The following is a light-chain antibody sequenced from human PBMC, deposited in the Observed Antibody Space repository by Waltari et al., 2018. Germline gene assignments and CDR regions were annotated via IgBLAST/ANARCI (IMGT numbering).Light chain of an antibody. Sequence: SYVLTQPPSVSVAPGQTARVTCGGNNFGSKSVHWYQQRPGQAPILVLYDDSDRPSGIPDRFSGSNSGNTATLTISRVEAGDEADYYCQVWDGSTDVVFGGGTKLSVL. J-gene: IGLJ2*01. V-gene: IGLV3-21*02. CDR3: QVWDGSTDVV. CDR2: DDS. CDR1: NFGSKS.